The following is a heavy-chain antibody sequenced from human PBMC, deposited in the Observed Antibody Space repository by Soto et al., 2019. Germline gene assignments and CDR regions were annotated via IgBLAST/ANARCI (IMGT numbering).Heavy chain of an antibody. CDR1: GFTFSSFA. CDR3: AKGTAVTTGDMAY. J-gene: IGHJ4*02. CDR2: LTGRGYST. V-gene: IGHV3-23*01. D-gene: IGHD4-17*01. Sequence: EVQLLESGGGLVQPGGSLRLSCAASGFTFSSFAMTWVRQAPGKGLEWVSSLTGRGYSTYYAVSVKGRFTISRDNSKNRLYLQMNRLRADDTALYYCAKGTAVTTGDMAYWGQGTLVTVSS.